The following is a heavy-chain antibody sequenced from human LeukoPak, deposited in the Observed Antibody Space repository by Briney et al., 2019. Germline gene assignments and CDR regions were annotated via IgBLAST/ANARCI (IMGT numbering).Heavy chain of an antibody. CDR1: GFTFSSYT. D-gene: IGHD4-17*01. CDR3: ATRVTTFLQ. Sequence: GGSLRLSCAASGFTFSSYTMSWVRQAPGKGLESVSAISDSGASTYYADSVKGRFTISRDNAKTSLFLQMNSLRAEDSAVYYCATRVTTFLQWGQGTLVTVSS. J-gene: IGHJ4*02. CDR2: ISDSGAST. V-gene: IGHV3-21*01.